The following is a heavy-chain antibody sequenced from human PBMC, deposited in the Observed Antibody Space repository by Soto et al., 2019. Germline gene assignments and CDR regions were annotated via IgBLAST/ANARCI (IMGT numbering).Heavy chain of an antibody. V-gene: IGHV3-48*03. CDR3: ARDYGGSGDY. Sequence: GSLRLSCAASVFTFSSYEMNWVRQAPGKGPEWVSYISSSGSTIYYADSVKGRFTISRDNAKNSLYLQMNSLRAEDTAVYYCARDYGGSGDYWGQGTLVTVSS. CDR1: VFTFSSYE. J-gene: IGHJ4*02. D-gene: IGHD3-16*01. CDR2: ISSSGSTI.